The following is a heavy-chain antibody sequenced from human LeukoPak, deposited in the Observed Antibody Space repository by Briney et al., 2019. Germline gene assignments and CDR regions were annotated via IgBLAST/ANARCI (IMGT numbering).Heavy chain of an antibody. CDR1: GGSFSGYY. Sequence: SETLSLTCAVYGGSFSGYYWSWIRQPPGKGLEWIGEINHSGSTNYNPSLKSRVTISVDTSKNQFSLKLSSVTAADTAVYYCARRPYNWNDEHYYYGMDVWGQGTTVTVSS. D-gene: IGHD1-1*01. CDR3: ARRPYNWNDEHYYYGMDV. CDR2: INHSGST. J-gene: IGHJ6*02. V-gene: IGHV4-34*01.